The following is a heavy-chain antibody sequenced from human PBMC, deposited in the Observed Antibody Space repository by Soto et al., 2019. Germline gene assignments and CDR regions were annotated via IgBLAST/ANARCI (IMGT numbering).Heavy chain of an antibody. CDR3: TRIPRLGARFLEWTPRREFDP. CDR2: INHSGST. J-gene: IGHJ5*02. Sequence: QVQLQQWGAGLLKPSETLSLTCAVYGGSFSGYYWSWIRQPPGKGLEWIGEINHSGSTNYNPSLNGRVTISVDTSQNRLSLKLSAGTAADTDEYYYTRIPRLGARFLEWTPRREFDPWGQGTLVNVSA. V-gene: IGHV4-34*01. CDR1: GGSFSGYY. D-gene: IGHD3-3*01.